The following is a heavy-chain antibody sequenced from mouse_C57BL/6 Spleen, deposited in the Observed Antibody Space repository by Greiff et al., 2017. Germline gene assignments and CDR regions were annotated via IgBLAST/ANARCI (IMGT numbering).Heavy chain of an antibody. D-gene: IGHD5-1-1*01. CDR2: IDPETGGT. J-gene: IGHJ3*01. V-gene: IGHV1-15*01. CDR1: GYTFTDYE. Sequence: VHLVESGAELVRPGASVTLSCKASGYTFTDYEMHWVKQTPVHGLEWIGAIDPETGGTAYNQKFKGKAILTADKSSSTAYMELRSLTSEDSAVYYCTRLYPEWFAYWGQGTLVTVSA. CDR3: TRLYPEWFAY.